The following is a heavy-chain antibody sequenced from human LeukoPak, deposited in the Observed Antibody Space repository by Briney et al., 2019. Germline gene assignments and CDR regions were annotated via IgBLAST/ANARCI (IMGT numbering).Heavy chain of an antibody. CDR2: VHNSGTT. J-gene: IGHJ3*02. D-gene: IGHD4/OR15-4a*01. V-gene: IGHV4-61*01. CDR3: ARDLGANGGGAFDI. CDR1: GGSISSSSYF. Sequence: SETLSLTCTVSGGSISSSSYFWGWIRQPPGKGLEWIGYVHNSGTTNYNPSLKSRVSISLDTSKNQFSLKLSSVTAADTAVYYCARDLGANGGGAFDIWGQGTMVTVSS.